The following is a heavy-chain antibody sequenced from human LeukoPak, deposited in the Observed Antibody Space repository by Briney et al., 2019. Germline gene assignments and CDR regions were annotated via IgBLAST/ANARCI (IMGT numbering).Heavy chain of an antibody. CDR3: VRVGSVAGSGYLDY. CDR2: SRNKAKSYTT. CDR1: GFTFVDHT. Sequence: GGSLSLSCAVSGFTFVDHTLDWVGLAPGKGLEWVGRSRNKAKSYTTEYAASVKGRFTTSKDDSKNSLYLQMNSLKTEDTAVYYCVRVGSVAGSGYLDYWGQGTLVTVSS. V-gene: IGHV3-72*01. J-gene: IGHJ4*02. D-gene: IGHD6-19*01.